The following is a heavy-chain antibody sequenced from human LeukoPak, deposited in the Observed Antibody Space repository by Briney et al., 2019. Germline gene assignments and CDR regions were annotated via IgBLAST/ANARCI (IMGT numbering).Heavy chain of an antibody. CDR1: GYTFTGYY. D-gene: IGHD3-10*01. CDR3: ARDALDGSGSYGSSWFDP. V-gene: IGHV1-2*02. J-gene: IGHJ5*02. CDR2: INPNSGGT. Sequence: ASVKVSCKASGYTFTGYYMHWVRQAPGQGLEWMGWINPNSGGTNYAQKFQGRVTMTRDTSISTAYMELSRLRSDDTAVYYCARDALDGSGSYGSSWFDPWGQGTLVTVSS.